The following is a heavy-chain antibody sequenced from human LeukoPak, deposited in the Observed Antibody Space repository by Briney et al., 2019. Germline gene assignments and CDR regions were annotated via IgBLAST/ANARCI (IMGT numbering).Heavy chain of an antibody. V-gene: IGHV4-59*12. CDR1: GGYMENIY. J-gene: IGHJ4*02. CDR3: ARGGNIFWSGYYDYFDS. CDR2: IYHQAGT. D-gene: IGHD3-3*01. Sequence: PSETLSLTCTVSGGYMENIYWHWIRQPPGKGLEWIGYIYHQAGTEYNPSLKNRVAISVDTSKNLLSLKVTSVSAADTAVYYCARGGNIFWSGYYDYFDSWGQGTLVSVSS.